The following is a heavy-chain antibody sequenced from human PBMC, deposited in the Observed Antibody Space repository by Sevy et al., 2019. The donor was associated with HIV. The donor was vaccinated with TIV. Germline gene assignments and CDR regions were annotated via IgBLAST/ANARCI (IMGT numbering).Heavy chain of an antibody. CDR2: ISSGGRII. J-gene: IGHJ4*02. CDR1: GFSFSDYY. CDR3: ARVRVAAADYYFDY. D-gene: IGHD6-25*01. Sequence: GESLKISCATSGFSFSDYYMSWIRQAPGKGLEWISYISSGGRIIYYADSVKGRFTISRDNTNNSLYLRMNSLRAEDTAVYYCARVRVAAADYYFDYWGQRTLVTVSS. V-gene: IGHV3-11*01.